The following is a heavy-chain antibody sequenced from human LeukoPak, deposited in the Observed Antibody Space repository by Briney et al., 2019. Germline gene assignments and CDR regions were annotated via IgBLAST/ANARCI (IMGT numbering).Heavy chain of an antibody. D-gene: IGHD4-17*01. V-gene: IGHV4-38-2*02. CDR1: SYLISSGYY. J-gene: IGHJ6*03. CDR3: ARAYGVKDYYYYYMDV. CDR2: IYHSGKT. Sequence: SQTLSLTCNVSSYLISSGYYWGWLRQPPGKGLEWIGSIYHSGKTYYNPSLENRVTISVDTSKNQFSLKLSSVTAADTAVYYCARAYGVKDYYYYYMDVWGKGTTVTISS.